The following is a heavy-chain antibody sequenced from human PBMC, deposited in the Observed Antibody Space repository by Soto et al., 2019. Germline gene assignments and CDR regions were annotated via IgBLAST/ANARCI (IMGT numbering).Heavy chain of an antibody. Sequence: EVQLVESGGGLVQPGGSLRLSCAASGFTFSSYSMNWVRQAPGKGLEWVSYISSSSNTIYYADSVKGRFTISRDNAKNSLYLQMNSLRAEDTAVYYCARGGAYCSSTSCYSAYYYYYMDVWGKGTTVTVSS. J-gene: IGHJ6*03. V-gene: IGHV3-48*01. CDR2: ISSSSNTI. CDR3: ARGGAYCSSTSCYSAYYYYYMDV. D-gene: IGHD2-2*02. CDR1: GFTFSSYS.